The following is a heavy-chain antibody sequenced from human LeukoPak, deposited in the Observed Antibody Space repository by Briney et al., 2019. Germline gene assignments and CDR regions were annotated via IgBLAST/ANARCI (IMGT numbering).Heavy chain of an antibody. V-gene: IGHV4-59*01. CDR1: GGSISSYY. CDR2: IYYSGST. CDR3: AREGFDSYYYYYGMDV. Sequence: SVTLSLTCTVSGGSISSYYWSWIRQPPGKGLEWIGYIYYSGSTNYNPSLKSRVTISVDTSKNQFSLKLSSVTAADTAVYYCAREGFDSYYYYYGMDVWGQGTTVTVSS. J-gene: IGHJ6*02. D-gene: IGHD3-9*01.